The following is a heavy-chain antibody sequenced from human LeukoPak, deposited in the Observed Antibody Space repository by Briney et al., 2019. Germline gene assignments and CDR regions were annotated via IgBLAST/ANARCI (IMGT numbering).Heavy chain of an antibody. CDR1: GGSFSGYY. J-gene: IGHJ5*02. Sequence: PSETLSLTCAVYGGSFSGYYWSWIRQPPGKGLEWTGEINHSGSTNYNPSLKSRVTISVDTSKNQFSLKLSSVTAADTAVYYCARSTIFGVAWGQGTLVTVSS. V-gene: IGHV4-34*01. CDR2: INHSGST. CDR3: ARSTIFGVA. D-gene: IGHD3-3*01.